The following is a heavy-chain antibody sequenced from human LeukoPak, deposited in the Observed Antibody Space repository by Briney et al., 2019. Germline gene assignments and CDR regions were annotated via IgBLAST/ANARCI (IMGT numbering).Heavy chain of an antibody. V-gene: IGHV4-39*01. J-gene: IGHJ4*02. CDR1: GDSRSSSSYY. CDR3: AHRRGVLRYFDWFNKDGGNY. CDR2: IYYSGST. D-gene: IGHD3-9*01. Sequence: SETLSLTCTVSGDSRSSSSYYWGWMRQPRGKGLEWIGSIYYSGSTYYNPSLKSRVTISVDTSKNQFSLKLNSVTAADTAVYYCAHRRGVLRYFDWFNKDGGNYWGQGTLVTVSS.